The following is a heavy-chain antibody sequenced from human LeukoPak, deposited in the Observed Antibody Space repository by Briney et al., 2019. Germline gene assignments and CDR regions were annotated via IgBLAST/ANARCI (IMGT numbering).Heavy chain of an antibody. CDR2: INHSGST. CDR3: ARCEYCSGGSCYSFADY. CDR1: GFTFSSYA. D-gene: IGHD2-15*01. J-gene: IGHJ4*02. V-gene: IGHV4-34*01. Sequence: GSLRLSCAASGFTFSSYAMSWVRQPPGKGLEWIGEINHSGSTNYNPSLKSRVTISVDTSKNQFSLKLSSATAADTAVYYCARCEYCSGGSCYSFADYWGQGTLVTVSS.